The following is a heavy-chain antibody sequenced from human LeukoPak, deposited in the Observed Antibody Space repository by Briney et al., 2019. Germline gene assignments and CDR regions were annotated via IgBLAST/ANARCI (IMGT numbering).Heavy chain of an antibody. D-gene: IGHD5-12*01. V-gene: IGHV4-34*01. CDR1: VGPSVVIT. CDR3: ASRGGYRFRFTDYYYYYMDV. Sequence: PSGPCPSPALCMVGPSVVITGVGSASPQGRGWSGLGEINHSGNTKYNPSLKSRVTISVDTSKNQFSLKLNSVTAADTAVYYCASRGGYRFRFTDYYYYYMDVWSNGTTVTVSS. J-gene: IGHJ6*03. CDR2: INHSGNT.